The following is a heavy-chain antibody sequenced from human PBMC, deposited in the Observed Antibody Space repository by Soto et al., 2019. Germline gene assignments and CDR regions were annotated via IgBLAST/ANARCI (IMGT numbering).Heavy chain of an antibody. V-gene: IGHV4-34*01. J-gene: IGHJ5*02. CDR3: ARGEGRLVGTWFDP. CDR2: INHSGST. D-gene: IGHD5-12*01. CDR1: VGSFSRYY. Sequence: SETLSLTCDVYVGSFSRYYWNWIRQPPGKGLEWLGEINHSGSTNYNPSLESRVTISLDTSKTQFSLKLTSVTAADTAVYYCARGEGRLVGTWFDPWGQGTLVTVSS.